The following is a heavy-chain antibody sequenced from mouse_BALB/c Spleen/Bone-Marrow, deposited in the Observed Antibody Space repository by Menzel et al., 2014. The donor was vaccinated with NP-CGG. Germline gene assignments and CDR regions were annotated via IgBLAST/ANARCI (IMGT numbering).Heavy chain of an antibody. V-gene: IGHV3-8*02. J-gene: IGHJ2*01. Sequence: EVKLVESGPSLVKPSQTLSLTCSVTGDSIXSGYWNWIRKFPGNKLEYMGYISYSGSTYYNPSLKSRISITRDTSKNQYYLQLNSVTTEDTATYYCATYDGYCFDYWGQGTTLTVSS. CDR1: GDSIXSGY. CDR3: ATYDGYCFDY. D-gene: IGHD2-3*01. CDR2: ISYSGST.